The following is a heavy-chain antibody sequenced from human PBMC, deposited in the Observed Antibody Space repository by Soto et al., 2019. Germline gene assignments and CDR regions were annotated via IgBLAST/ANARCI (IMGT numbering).Heavy chain of an antibody. V-gene: IGHV3-74*01. D-gene: IGHD2-15*01. J-gene: IGHJ4*01. CDR1: GFTFSSYW. CDR2: INSDGSST. CDR3: VRTSLVVAAATREDY. Sequence: EVQLVESGGDLDQPGGSQRLSCAASGFTFSSYWMHWVRQAPGKGLVWVSRINSDGSSTSYADSVKGRFTISRDNAKNTLYLQMNSLRAEDTAVYYCVRTSLVVAAATREDYWGHGTLVTVSS.